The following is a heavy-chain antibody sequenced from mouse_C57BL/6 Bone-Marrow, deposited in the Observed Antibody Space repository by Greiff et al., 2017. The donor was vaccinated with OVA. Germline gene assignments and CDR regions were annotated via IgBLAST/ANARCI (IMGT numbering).Heavy chain of an antibody. CDR1: GYTFTSYG. CDR2: IYPRSGNT. J-gene: IGHJ4*01. Sequence: QVQLQQSGAELARPGASVKLSCKASGYTFTSYGISWVKQRTGQGLEWIGEIYPRSGNTYYNEKFKGKATLTADKSSSTAYMELRSLTSEDSAVYFCARFGYDYAGGYYAMDYWGQGTSVTVSS. D-gene: IGHD2-4*01. CDR3: ARFGYDYAGGYYAMDY. V-gene: IGHV1-81*01.